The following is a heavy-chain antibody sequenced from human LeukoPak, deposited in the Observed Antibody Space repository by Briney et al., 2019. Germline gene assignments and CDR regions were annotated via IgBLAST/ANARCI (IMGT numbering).Heavy chain of an antibody. V-gene: IGHV1-18*01. CDR2: ISSSTGNT. D-gene: IGHD2-2*01. J-gene: IGHJ1*01. Sequence: GAAVKVSCKASGGTFSSYAISWVRQPPGQGLEWMGWISSSTGNTKYAQKLQDRVTMTTDTSTSTAYLYLRNLRSDDTAVYYCVRLPLGYCSSTSCLDWGQGTMVTVSS. CDR3: VRLPLGYCSSTSCLD. CDR1: GGTFSSYA.